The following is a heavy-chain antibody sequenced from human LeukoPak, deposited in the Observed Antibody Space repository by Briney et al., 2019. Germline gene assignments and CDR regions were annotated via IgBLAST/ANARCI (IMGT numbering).Heavy chain of an antibody. Sequence: GGSLRLSCAASGFTFSSYWMHWARQAPGKGLVRVSRINSDGSSTSYADSVKGRFTISRDNAKNTLYLQTNSLRAEDTAVYYCARLGSQGGVAALDYWGQGTLVTVSS. CDR3: ARLGSQGGVAALDY. CDR2: INSDGSST. V-gene: IGHV3-74*01. CDR1: GFTFSSYW. J-gene: IGHJ4*02. D-gene: IGHD6-25*01.